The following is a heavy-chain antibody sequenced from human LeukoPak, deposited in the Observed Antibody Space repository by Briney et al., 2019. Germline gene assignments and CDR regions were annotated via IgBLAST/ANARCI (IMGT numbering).Heavy chain of an antibody. Sequence: GGSLRHSCAASGFTFSSYAMNWVRQAPGKGLEWVAVIGGSGDSTYHADSVKGRFTISRDNSKNMLYLQMNSLRAEDTAVYYCAKSGRFYYYFYGMDVWGQGTTVTVSS. CDR2: IGGSGDST. V-gene: IGHV3-23*01. J-gene: IGHJ6*02. D-gene: IGHD3-10*01. CDR1: GFTFSSYA. CDR3: AKSGRFYYYFYGMDV.